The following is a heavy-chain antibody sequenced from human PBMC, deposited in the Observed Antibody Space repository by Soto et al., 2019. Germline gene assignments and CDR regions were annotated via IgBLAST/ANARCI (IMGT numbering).Heavy chain of an antibody. D-gene: IGHD4-17*01. Sequence: QLQLQESGPGLVKPSETLSLTCTVSGGSISSSSYYWGWIRQPPGKGLEWIGSIYYSGSTYYNPSLKSRVTISVDTSKNQFSLKLSSVTAADTAVYYCARHVGENGDYKAYWGQGTLVTVSS. J-gene: IGHJ4*02. CDR3: ARHVGENGDYKAY. V-gene: IGHV4-39*01. CDR1: GGSISSSSYY. CDR2: IYYSGST.